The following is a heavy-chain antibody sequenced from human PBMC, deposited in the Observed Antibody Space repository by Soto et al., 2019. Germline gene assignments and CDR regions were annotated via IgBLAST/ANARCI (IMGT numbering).Heavy chain of an antibody. CDR2: MTPDSGDT. CDR1: GHTLASYD. Sequence: QVQLVQSGAEVRKPGASVKVSCKASGHTLASYDINWVRQATGQGLEWMGWMTPDSGDTGYAQKCQGRVTMTWDTSITTAYMALSSLRSDDTAVYYCARDPFYGWFDSWGQGTLVTVSS. J-gene: IGHJ5*01. CDR3: ARDPFYGWFDS. V-gene: IGHV1-8*01. D-gene: IGHD3-16*01.